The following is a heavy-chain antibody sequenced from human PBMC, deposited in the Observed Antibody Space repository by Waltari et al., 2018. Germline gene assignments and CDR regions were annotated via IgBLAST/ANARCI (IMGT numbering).Heavy chain of an antibody. CDR3: AGSSSWHEYFQH. CDR2: ISYDGSNK. Sequence: QVQLVESGGGVVQPGRSLRLSCAASGFTFSSYAMHWVRQAPGKGLEWVAVISYDGSNKYYADSVKGRFTISRDNSKNTLYLQMNSLRAEDTAVYYCAGSSSWHEYFQHWGQGTLVTVSS. CDR1: GFTFSSYA. J-gene: IGHJ1*01. D-gene: IGHD6-13*01. V-gene: IGHV3-30-3*01.